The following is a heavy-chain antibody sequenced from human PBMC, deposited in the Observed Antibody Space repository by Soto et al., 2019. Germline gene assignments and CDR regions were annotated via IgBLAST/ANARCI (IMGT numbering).Heavy chain of an antibody. CDR3: AKDTVVVAATRLSNYYYYYMDV. CDR1: GFTFDDYA. D-gene: IGHD2-15*01. V-gene: IGHV3-9*01. J-gene: IGHJ6*03. Sequence: EVQLVESGGGLVQPGRSLRLSCAASGFTFDDYAMHWVRQAPGKGLEWVSGISWNSGSIGYADSVKGRFTISRDNAKNYLYLQMNSLRAEYTALYYCAKDTVVVAATRLSNYYYYYMDVWGKGTTVTVSS. CDR2: ISWNSGSI.